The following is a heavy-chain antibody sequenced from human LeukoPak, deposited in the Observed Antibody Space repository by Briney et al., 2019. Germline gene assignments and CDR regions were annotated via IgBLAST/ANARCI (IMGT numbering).Heavy chain of an antibody. CDR3: AKGAGYYDYVWGSYDYYYGMDV. CDR2: ISGSDGNT. Sequence: GGSLRLSCEASGFTFSNYAVSWVRQAPGNPGKGLEWVSAISGSDGNTYYADSVKGRFTISRDNSKNTLYLQMNSLRAEDTAVYYCAKGAGYYDYVWGSYDYYYGMDVWGQGTTVTASS. V-gene: IGHV3-23*01. J-gene: IGHJ6*02. D-gene: IGHD3-16*01. CDR1: GFTFSNYA.